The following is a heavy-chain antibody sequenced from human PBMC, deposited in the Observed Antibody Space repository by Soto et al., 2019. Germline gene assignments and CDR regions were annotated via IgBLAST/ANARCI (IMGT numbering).Heavy chain of an antibody. CDR2: IDPTDSNT. J-gene: IGHJ4*02. V-gene: IGHV5-10-1*01. CDR1: GYSFTSYW. CDR3: AILIGSYIGTLAY. D-gene: IGHD3-9*01. Sequence: PGESLKISCKGSGYSFTSYWINWVRQMPGKGLEWMGRIDPTDSNTNYSPSFQGHVTISADKSISTAYLQWSSLKASDTAMYYCAILIGSYIGTLAYWGQGALVTVSS.